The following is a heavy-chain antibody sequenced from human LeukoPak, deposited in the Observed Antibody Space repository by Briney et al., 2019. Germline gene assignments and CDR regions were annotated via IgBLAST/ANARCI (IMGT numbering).Heavy chain of an antibody. D-gene: IGHD5-12*01. J-gene: IGHJ5*02. CDR2: ISGSDGST. V-gene: IGHV3-23*01. CDR1: GGTFSSYA. CDR3: AKEQRGYSGYAVGSCFDP. Sequence: ASVKVSCKASGGTFSSYAISWVRQAPGKGLEWVSAISGSDGSTYYADSVKGRFTISRDNSKNTLYLQMNSLRAEDTAVYYCAKEQRGYSGYAVGSCFDPWGQGTLVTVSS.